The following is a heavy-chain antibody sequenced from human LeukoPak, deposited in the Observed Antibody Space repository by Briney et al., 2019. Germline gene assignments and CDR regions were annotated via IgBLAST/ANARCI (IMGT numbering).Heavy chain of an antibody. V-gene: IGHV1-69*05. CDR2: ITPIFGTA. J-gene: IGHJ6*03. D-gene: IGHD6-6*01. CDR1: GGTFSYYA. Sequence: SVKVSCKASGGTFSYYAISWVRQAPGQGLEWMGRITPIFGTANYAQKFQGRVTITTDESTSTAYMELSSLRSEDTAVYCCARSDYSTSSHMDVWGKGTTVTVSS. CDR3: ARSDYSTSSHMDV.